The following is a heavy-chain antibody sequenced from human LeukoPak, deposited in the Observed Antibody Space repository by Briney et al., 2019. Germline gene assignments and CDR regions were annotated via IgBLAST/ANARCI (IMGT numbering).Heavy chain of an antibody. CDR3: ARVLEYYYGSSGYDDAFDI. D-gene: IGHD3-22*01. Sequence: PSETLSLTCTVSGCSISSGDYYWSWIRQPPGKGLEWIGYIYYSGSTYYNPSLKSRVTISVDTSKNQFSLKLSSVTAADTAVYYCARVLEYYYGSSGYDDAFDIWGQGTMVTVSS. J-gene: IGHJ3*02. CDR2: IYYSGST. V-gene: IGHV4-30-4*01. CDR1: GCSISSGDYY.